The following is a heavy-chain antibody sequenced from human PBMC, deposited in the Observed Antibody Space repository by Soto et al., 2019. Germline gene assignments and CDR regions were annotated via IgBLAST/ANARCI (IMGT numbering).Heavy chain of an antibody. CDR1: GFTFSSYA. V-gene: IGHV3-23*01. CDR2: ISGSGGST. Sequence: EVQLLESGGGLVQPGGSPRLSCAASGFTFSSYAMSWVRQAPGKGLEWVSAISGSGGSTYYADSVKGRFTISRDNSKNTLYLQMNSLRAEDTAVYYCARHKRGYSSGWYGSMGSWGQGTLVTVSS. J-gene: IGHJ4*02. D-gene: IGHD6-19*01. CDR3: ARHKRGYSSGWYGSMGS.